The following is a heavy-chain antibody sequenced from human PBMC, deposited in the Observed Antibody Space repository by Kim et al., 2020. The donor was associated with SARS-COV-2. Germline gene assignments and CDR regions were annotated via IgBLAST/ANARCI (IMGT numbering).Heavy chain of an antibody. Sequence: YADSVKGRFTISRDNAKNSLYLQMNSLRAEDTALYYCAKDTTNYYYYMDVWGKGTTVTVSS. J-gene: IGHJ6*03. CDR3: AKDTTNYYYYMDV. V-gene: IGHV3-9*01.